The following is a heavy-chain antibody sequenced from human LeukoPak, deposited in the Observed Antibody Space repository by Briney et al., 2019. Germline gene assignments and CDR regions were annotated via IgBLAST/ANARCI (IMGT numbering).Heavy chain of an antibody. D-gene: IGHD3-10*01. CDR1: GGSISSGSYY. CDR3: ARARVLLWFGESRHDAFDI. J-gene: IGHJ3*02. V-gene: IGHV4-61*02. CDR2: IYTSGST. Sequence: PSETLSLTCTVSGGSISSGSYYWSWIRQPAGKGLEWIGRIYTSGSTNYNPSLKSRVTMSVDTSKNQFSLKLSSVTAADTAVYYCARARVLLWFGESRHDAFDIWGQGTMVTVSS.